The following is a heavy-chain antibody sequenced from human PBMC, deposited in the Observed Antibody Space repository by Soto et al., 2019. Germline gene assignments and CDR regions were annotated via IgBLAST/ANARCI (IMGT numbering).Heavy chain of an antibody. CDR1: GFTLSSYS. Sequence: EVQLVESGGGLVQPGGSLRLSCAASGFTLSSYSMNWVRQAPGRGLEWVSYLTSSSSTIHYADSVKGRFTISRDNAKNSLYLQMNSLRDEDTAVYYCARGNYYDSSGDLHFDYWGQGTRVTVSS. V-gene: IGHV3-48*02. CDR3: ARGNYYDSSGDLHFDY. D-gene: IGHD3-22*01. CDR2: LTSSSSTI. J-gene: IGHJ4*02.